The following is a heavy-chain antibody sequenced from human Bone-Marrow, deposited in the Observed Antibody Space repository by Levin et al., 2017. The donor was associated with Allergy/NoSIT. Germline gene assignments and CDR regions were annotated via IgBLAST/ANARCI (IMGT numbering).Heavy chain of an antibody. D-gene: IGHD3-16*02. J-gene: IGHJ4*02. Sequence: PGGSLRLSCSASGFTFSDYAMHWVRQAPGKGLEWVALISYDGTDKYYLDSVKGRFTISRDNSKNTLYLQMNSLRPEDTAVYYCAKGADYVWGSYRPQEKYYFDSWGQGTAVIVSS. V-gene: IGHV3-30*18. CDR1: GFTFSDYA. CDR2: ISYDGTDK. CDR3: AKGADYVWGSYRPQEKYYFDS.